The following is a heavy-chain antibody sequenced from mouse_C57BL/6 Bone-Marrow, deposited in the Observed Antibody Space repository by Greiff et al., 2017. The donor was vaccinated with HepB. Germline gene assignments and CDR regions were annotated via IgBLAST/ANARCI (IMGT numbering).Heavy chain of an antibody. CDR3: ARHPYYGSSYGGCFDY. J-gene: IGHJ2*01. D-gene: IGHD1-1*01. CDR2: ISSGGSYT. CDR1: GFTFSSYG. Sequence: EVQLVESGGDLVKPGGSLKLSCAASGFTFSSYGMSWVRQTPDKRLEWVATISSGGSYTYYPDSVKGRFTISRDNAKNTLYLQMSSLKSEDTAMYYCARHPYYGSSYGGCFDYWGQGTTLTVSS. V-gene: IGHV5-6*01.